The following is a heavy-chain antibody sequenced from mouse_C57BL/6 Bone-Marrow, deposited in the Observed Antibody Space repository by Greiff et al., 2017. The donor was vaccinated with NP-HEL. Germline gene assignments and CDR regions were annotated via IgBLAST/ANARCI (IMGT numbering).Heavy chain of an antibody. J-gene: IGHJ2*01. V-gene: IGHV1-69*01. CDR2: IDPSDSYT. Sequence: VQLQQPGAELVMPGASVKLSCKASGYTFTSYWMHWVKQRPGQGLEWIGEIDPSDSYTNYNQKFKGKSTLTVDKSSSTAYMQLSSQTSEDSAVYYCARPGLKGKGYYFDYWGQGTTLTVSS. D-gene: IGHD1-3*01. CDR1: GYTFTSYW. CDR3: ARPGLKGKGYYFDY.